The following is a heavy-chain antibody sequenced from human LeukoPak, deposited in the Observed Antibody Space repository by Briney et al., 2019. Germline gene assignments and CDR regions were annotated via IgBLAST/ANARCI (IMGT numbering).Heavy chain of an antibody. V-gene: IGHV3-9*01. J-gene: IGHJ4*02. CDR1: GFTFDDYA. Sequence: GGSLRLSCAASGFTFDDYAMHWVRQAPGKGLEWVSGISWNSGSIGYADSVKGRFTISRDNAKNSLYLQMNSLRPEDTALYYCAREALGYRGYDPDYFDSWGQGTLVIVSS. CDR3: AREALGYRGYDPDYFDS. D-gene: IGHD5-12*01. CDR2: ISWNSGSI.